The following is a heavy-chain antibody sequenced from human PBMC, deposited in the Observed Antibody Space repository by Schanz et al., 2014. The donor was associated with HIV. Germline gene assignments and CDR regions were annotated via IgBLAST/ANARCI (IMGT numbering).Heavy chain of an antibody. D-gene: IGHD7-27*01. CDR3: ASLETGATYYYYYYMDV. J-gene: IGHJ6*02. CDR1: GFTFSSYW. CDR2: NKSDGSST. Sequence: VQLVESGGGLVQPGGSLRLSCAASGFTFSSYWMHWVRQAPGKGLVWVSRNKSDGSSTSYADSVKGRFTISRDNAKNTLYLQMNSLRAEDTAVYYCASLETGATYYYYYYMDVWGQGTTVTVSS. V-gene: IGHV3-74*01.